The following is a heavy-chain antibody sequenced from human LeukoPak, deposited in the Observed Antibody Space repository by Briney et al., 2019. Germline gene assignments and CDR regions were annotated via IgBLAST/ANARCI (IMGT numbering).Heavy chain of an antibody. D-gene: IGHD4-17*01. CDR1: GGSFSGYY. V-gene: IGHV4-34*01. J-gene: IGHJ6*03. Sequence: PSETLSLTCAVYGGSFSGYYWSWIRQPPGKGLEWIGEINHSGGTNYNPSLKSRVTISVDTSKNQFSLKLSSVTAADTAVYYCARGLRYYYYYMDVWGKGTTVTVSS. CDR3: ARGLRYYYYYMDV. CDR2: INHSGGT.